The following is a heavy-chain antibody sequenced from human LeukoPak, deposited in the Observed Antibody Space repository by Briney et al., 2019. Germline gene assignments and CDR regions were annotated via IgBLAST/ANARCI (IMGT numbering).Heavy chain of an antibody. CDR3: ARGVRGYYDSSDYYYGIDY. V-gene: IGHV4-59*01. Sequence: SETLSLTCTVSGGSISSYYWSWIRQPPGKGLEWIGYIYYSGSTNYNPSLKSRVTISVDTSKNQFSLKMSSVTAADTAVYYCARGVRGYYDSSDYYYGIDYWGQGTLVTVSS. CDR2: IYYSGST. D-gene: IGHD3-22*01. J-gene: IGHJ4*02. CDR1: GGSISSYY.